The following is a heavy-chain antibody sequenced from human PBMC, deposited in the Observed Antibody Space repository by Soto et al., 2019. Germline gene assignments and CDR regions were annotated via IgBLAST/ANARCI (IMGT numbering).Heavy chain of an antibody. J-gene: IGHJ5*02. CDR2: ISAGGGDT. D-gene: IGHD2-2*01. V-gene: IGHV3-23*01. Sequence: EVQLLESGGGLVQPGGSLRLSCAVSGFSFGTYAMSWVRQAPGKGLELVSGISAGGGDTNYADSVRGRFTISRDNSKDTLYMQIPSLRAEDTAFYYCAKHAAYQLVSSFDPWGQGTLVTVSS. CDR3: AKHAAYQLVSSFDP. CDR1: GFSFGTYA.